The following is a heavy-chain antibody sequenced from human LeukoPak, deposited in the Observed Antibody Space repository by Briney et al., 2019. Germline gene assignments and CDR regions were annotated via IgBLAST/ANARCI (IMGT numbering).Heavy chain of an antibody. CDR1: GFTFSSYE. V-gene: IGHV3-48*03. Sequence: PGGSLRLSCSASGFTFSSYEMNWVRQAAGKVLEWLSYISGGGETIDYADSVKGRFTISRDNAKNSLYLQMNSLRAEDTAVYYCARFRATITYGASDYWGQGTLVTVSS. CDR2: ISGGGETI. D-gene: IGHD5-12*01. J-gene: IGHJ4*02. CDR3: ARFRATITYGASDY.